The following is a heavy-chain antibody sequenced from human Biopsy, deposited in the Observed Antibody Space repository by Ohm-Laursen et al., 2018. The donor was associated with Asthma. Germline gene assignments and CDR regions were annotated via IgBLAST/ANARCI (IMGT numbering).Heavy chain of an antibody. CDR2: IASGDSP. CDR3: VRDDPYNSYGMDV. D-gene: IGHD2-2*02. V-gene: IGHV4-30-4*01. J-gene: IGHJ6*02. Sequence: TVSLTCTVSGRPMSSGDYLWSWMRQFTGRGLEWIGYIASGDSPHYNPSVKSRATISGDGSKNQFYLKLSAVTAADSAMYYCVRDDPYNSYGMDVWGRGTAVTVSS. CDR1: GRPMSSGDYL.